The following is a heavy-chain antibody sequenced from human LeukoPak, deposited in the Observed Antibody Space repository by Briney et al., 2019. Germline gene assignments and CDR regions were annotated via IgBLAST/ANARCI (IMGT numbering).Heavy chain of an antibody. V-gene: IGHV4-61*02. D-gene: IGHD3-10*01. CDR1: GGSINSDTYY. Sequence: SETLSLTCTVSGGSINSDTYYWTWIRQPAGKGLEWIGRVYTTGRLSNNPSLKSRVTISIDTSKNQFSLKLSSVSAADTAVYYCARDRGITTARGVPSWFDPWGQGTLVTVSS. CDR2: VYTTGRL. CDR3: ARDRGITTARGVPSWFDP. J-gene: IGHJ5*02.